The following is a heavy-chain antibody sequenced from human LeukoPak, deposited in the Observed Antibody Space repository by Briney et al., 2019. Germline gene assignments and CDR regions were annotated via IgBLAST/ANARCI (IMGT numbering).Heavy chain of an antibody. CDR2: INHSGGT. CDR1: GGSFSGYY. CDR3: ARANYDTNGNRRYYNYYGLDV. D-gene: IGHD2-8*01. J-gene: IGHJ6*01. V-gene: IGHV4-34*01. Sequence: PSETLSLTCAVYGGSFSGYYWSWIRQPPGKGLEWIGEINHSGGTNYNPSLKSRVTISGDRSKSQFSLKLSSVAAADTAVYYCARANYDTNGNRRYYNYYGLDVWGQGTTVTAST.